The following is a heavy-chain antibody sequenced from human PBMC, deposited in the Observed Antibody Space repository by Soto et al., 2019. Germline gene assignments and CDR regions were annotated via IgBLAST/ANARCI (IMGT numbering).Heavy chain of an antibody. CDR2: INHSGST. CDR1: GGSFSGYY. CDR3: ARGGFYIWGSYRPNYFDY. Sequence: QVQLQQWGAGLLKPSETLSLTCAVYGGSFSGYYWSWIRQPPGKGLEWIGEINHSGSTNYNPSLKSRVTISVDPSKNQFSLKLSSVTAADTAVYYCARGGFYIWGSYRPNYFDYWGQGTLVTVSS. D-gene: IGHD3-16*02. V-gene: IGHV4-34*01. J-gene: IGHJ4*02.